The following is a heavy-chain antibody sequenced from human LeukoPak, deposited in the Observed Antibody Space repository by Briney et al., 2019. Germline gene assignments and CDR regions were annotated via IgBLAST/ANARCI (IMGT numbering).Heavy chain of an antibody. Sequence: SVKVSCKASGGTFSHLTINWVRQAPGQGLEWLGRITVPVDITNYAEKLQGRLTIIADESSTTAHMELRGLTSEDTAVYYCAREPSGSGSPLGGWGQGTLVTVSS. CDR2: ITVPVDIT. D-gene: IGHD3-10*01. CDR3: AREPSGSGSPLGG. CDR1: GGTFSHLT. J-gene: IGHJ4*02. V-gene: IGHV1-69*10.